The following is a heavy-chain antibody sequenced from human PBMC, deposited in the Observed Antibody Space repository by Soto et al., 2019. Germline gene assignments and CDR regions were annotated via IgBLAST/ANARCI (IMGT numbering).Heavy chain of an antibody. J-gene: IGHJ4*02. V-gene: IGHV4-59*01. Sequence: QVQLQESGPGLVKPSETLSLTCTVSGGSISSYYWSWIRQPPGKGLEWIGYISYSGSTTYNPSLKSRVTISVDTSKNQFSLKLSSVTAADTAVYYCARRYGTTFDYWGQGTLVTVSS. D-gene: IGHD1-1*01. CDR2: ISYSGST. CDR3: ARRYGTTFDY. CDR1: GGSISSYY.